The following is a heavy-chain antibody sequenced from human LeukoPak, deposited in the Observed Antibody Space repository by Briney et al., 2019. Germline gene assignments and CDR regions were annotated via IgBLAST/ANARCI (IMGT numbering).Heavy chain of an antibody. CDR2: ISSNSGYI. CDR1: DFAFYGYS. D-gene: IGHD2-8*01. Sequence: GGSLRLSCAASDFAFYGYSMHWVRQAPGKGLEWISSISSNSGYIYYADSVKGRFTISRDNAKNSLYLQVTGLRVEDTAVYYCAREVWLDYWGQGTLVTVTS. J-gene: IGHJ4*02. CDR3: AREVWLDY. V-gene: IGHV3-21*06.